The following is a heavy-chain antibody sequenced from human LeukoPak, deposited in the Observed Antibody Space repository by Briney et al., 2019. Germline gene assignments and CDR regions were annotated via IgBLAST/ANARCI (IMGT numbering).Heavy chain of an antibody. V-gene: IGHV3-21*01. D-gene: IGHD3-16*02. CDR1: GFTISSYS. J-gene: IGHJ4*02. CDR2: ISSSSSYI. Sequence: GGSLRLSCAASGFTISSYSMNWVRQAPGKGLEWVSSISSSSSYIYYADSVKGRFTISRDNAKNSLYLQMNSLRAEDTAVYYCARGMITFGGVIVISASVDYWGQGTLVTVSS. CDR3: ARGMITFGGVIVISASVDY.